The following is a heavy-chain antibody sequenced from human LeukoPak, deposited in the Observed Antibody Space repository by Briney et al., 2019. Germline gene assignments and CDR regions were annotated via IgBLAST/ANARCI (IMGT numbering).Heavy chain of an antibody. J-gene: IGHJ4*02. CDR3: AKGYYDSHRGFFEY. Sequence: GGSLRLSCRASGFTFHNYAMTWVRQAPGKGLDWVSTVSGTGTSTFYADSVKVRATISRDNSKNMLYLQMSSLRAEDTAMYYCAKGYYDSHRGFFEYWGLGTLVTVSS. CDR1: GFTFHNYA. CDR2: VSGTGTST. V-gene: IGHV3-23*01. D-gene: IGHD3-3*01.